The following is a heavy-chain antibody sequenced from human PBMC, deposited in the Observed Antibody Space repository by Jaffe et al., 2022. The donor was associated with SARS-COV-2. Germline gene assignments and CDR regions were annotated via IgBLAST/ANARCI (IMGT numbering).Heavy chain of an antibody. CDR1: GGSISSYY. D-gene: IGHD6-19*01. Sequence: QVQLQESGPGLVKPSETLSLTCTVSGGSISSYYWSWIRQPPGKGLEWIGYIYYSGSTNYNPSLKSRVTISVDTSKNQFSLKLSSVTAADTAVYYCARDGPVAGYFDYWGQGTLVTVSS. J-gene: IGHJ4*02. V-gene: IGHV4-59*01. CDR2: IYYSGST. CDR3: ARDGPVAGYFDY.